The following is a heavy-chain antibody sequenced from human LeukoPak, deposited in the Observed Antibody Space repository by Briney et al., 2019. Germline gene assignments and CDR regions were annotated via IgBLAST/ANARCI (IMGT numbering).Heavy chain of an antibody. CDR2: IYYSGGA. CDR3: ARDGGYPLGAFDI. D-gene: IGHD6-13*01. J-gene: IGHJ3*02. CDR1: GVSISSYY. Sequence: SETLSLTCTVSGVSISSYYWSWIRQPPGKGLEWIGHIYYSGGANYNPSLKSRVTISLDTSRSQFSLKLSSVTAADTDVYYCARDGGYPLGAFDIWGLGTLVTVSS. V-gene: IGHV4-59*01.